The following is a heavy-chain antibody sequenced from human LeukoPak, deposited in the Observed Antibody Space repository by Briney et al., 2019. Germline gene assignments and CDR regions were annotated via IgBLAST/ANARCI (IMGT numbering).Heavy chain of an antibody. CDR1: GGSISSYY. V-gene: IGHV4-59*12. CDR2: IYYSGST. J-gene: IGHJ6*03. CDR3: AREGYSTYYYYMDV. D-gene: IGHD4-11*01. Sequence: SETPSLTCTVSGGSISSYYWSWIRQPPGKGLEWIGYIYYSGSTNYNPSLKSRVTMSVDTSKNQFSLKLSSVTAADAAVYYCAREGYSTYYYYMDVWGKGTTVTVSS.